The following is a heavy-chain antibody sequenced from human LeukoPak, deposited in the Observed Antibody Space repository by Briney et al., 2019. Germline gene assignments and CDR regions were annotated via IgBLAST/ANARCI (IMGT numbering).Heavy chain of an antibody. CDR2: IKQDGSEK. V-gene: IGHV3-7*01. J-gene: IGHJ4*02. CDR1: GFTFSNYW. CDR3: ARDYRSSSGRSIDY. Sequence: GGSLRLSCAASGFTFSNYWMSWVRQAPGKGLEWVANIKQDGSEKYYVDSVKGRFTVSRDNAKNPLYLQMHNLRAEDTSVYYCARDYRSSSGRSIDYWGQGTLVTVSS. D-gene: IGHD6-6*01.